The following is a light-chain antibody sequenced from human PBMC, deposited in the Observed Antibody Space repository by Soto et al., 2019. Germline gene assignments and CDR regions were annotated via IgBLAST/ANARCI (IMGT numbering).Light chain of an antibody. J-gene: IGLJ2*01. CDR2: DVS. CDR1: SSDVGGYNY. CDR3: SSYTSSSTLVV. V-gene: IGLV2-14*01. Sequence: QSALTQPASVSGSPGQSITISCTVTSSDVGGYNYVSWYQQHPGKAPKLMIYDVSNRPSGVSNRFSVSKSGNTASLTISGLHAEDEADYYCSSYTSSSTLVVFGGGTKLTVL.